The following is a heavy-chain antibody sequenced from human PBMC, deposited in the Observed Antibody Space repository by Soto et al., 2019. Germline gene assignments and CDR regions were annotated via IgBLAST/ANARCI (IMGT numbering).Heavy chain of an antibody. D-gene: IGHD5-18*01. V-gene: IGHV4-39*01. Sequence: QLQLQESGPGLVKLSETQSLTCTVSGGSISSNSYYWAWIRQPPGKGLEWIGSGYHGGNTYYNPSHKSRVTISVDTSTNQFSLKLNSVTAADTAVYYCARHLSGYGYLYFEYWGQGILVTVSS. J-gene: IGHJ4*02. CDR2: GYHGGNT. CDR1: GGSISSNSYY. CDR3: ARHLSGYGYLYFEY.